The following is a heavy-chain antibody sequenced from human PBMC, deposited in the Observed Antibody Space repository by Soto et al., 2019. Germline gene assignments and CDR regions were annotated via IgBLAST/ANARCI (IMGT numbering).Heavy chain of an antibody. CDR3: AAYDILPGYFPQYSFDY. V-gene: IGHV4-39*02. Sequence: SETLSLTCTVSGGSLGSTSYYWGWIRQPPGKGLEWIGSIYYSGNTYYNPSLQSRVAMSIDTSNNHFSLKLSSATAADTAVYYCAAYDILPGYFPQYSFDYCGQGALVTVSS. D-gene: IGHD3-9*01. CDR1: GGSLGSTSYY. J-gene: IGHJ4*02. CDR2: IYYSGNT.